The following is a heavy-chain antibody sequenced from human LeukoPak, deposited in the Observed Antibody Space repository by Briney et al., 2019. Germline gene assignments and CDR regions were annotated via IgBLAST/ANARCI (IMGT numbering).Heavy chain of an antibody. D-gene: IGHD1-7*01. CDR2: ISLDGSEE. CDR3: AKERKLLPFDS. Sequence: GGSLRLSCAASGFTFSSFGMHWVRQAPGKGLEWVAFISLDGSEEFYADSVKGRFSVSRDTSKNTLYLQMNNLRAQDTAVYYCAKERKLLPFDSWGQGTLVTVSS. CDR1: GFTFSSFG. J-gene: IGHJ4*02. V-gene: IGHV3-30*02.